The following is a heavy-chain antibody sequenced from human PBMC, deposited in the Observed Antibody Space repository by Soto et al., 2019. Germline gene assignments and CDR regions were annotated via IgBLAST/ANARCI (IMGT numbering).Heavy chain of an antibody. CDR1: GYTFTTYY. D-gene: IGHD6-6*01. CDR2: INPSGGST. Sequence: ASVKVSCKASGYTFTTYYMYWVRQAPGQGLEWMGIINPSGGSTSFAQKFQGRVTMTRDTSTSTVYMELISLTSEDTAVYYCARDVGMASRPYLDYGGQGTLVTVSS. CDR3: ARDVGMASRPYLDY. J-gene: IGHJ4*02. V-gene: IGHV1-46*01.